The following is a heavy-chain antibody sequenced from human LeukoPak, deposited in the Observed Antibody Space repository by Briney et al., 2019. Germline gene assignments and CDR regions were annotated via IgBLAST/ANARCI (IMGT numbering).Heavy chain of an antibody. J-gene: IGHJ4*02. CDR2: ISSTSTYI. D-gene: IGHD5-18*01. V-gene: IGHV3-21*01. Sequence: GGSLRLSCTASGFTFSSYTMNWVRQAPGKGLEWVSSISSTSTYIHDADSVKGRFTVFRDNSKNTLYLQMNSLRAEDTAVYYCARDPYVDTAMAFDYWGQGTLVTVSS. CDR1: GFTFSSYT. CDR3: ARDPYVDTAMAFDY.